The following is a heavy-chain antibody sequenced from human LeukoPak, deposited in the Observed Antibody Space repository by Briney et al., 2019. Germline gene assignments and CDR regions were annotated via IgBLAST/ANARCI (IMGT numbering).Heavy chain of an antibody. CDR2: ISYDGSNK. CDR1: GFTFSSYA. J-gene: IGHJ6*02. CDR3: ARGGGYCSGGSCYSGIYYYGMDV. V-gene: IGHV3-30-3*01. Sequence: GGSLRLSCAASGFTFSSYAMHWVRQAPGKGLEWVAVISYDGSNKYYADSVKGRFTISRDNSKNTLYLQMNSLRAEDTAVYYCARGGGYCSGGSCYSGIYYYGMDVWGQGTTVTVSS. D-gene: IGHD2-15*01.